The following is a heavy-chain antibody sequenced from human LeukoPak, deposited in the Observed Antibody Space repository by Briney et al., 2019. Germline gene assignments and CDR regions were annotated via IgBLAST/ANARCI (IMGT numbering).Heavy chain of an antibody. J-gene: IGHJ6*03. V-gene: IGHV4-59*01. D-gene: IGHD2-2*01. CDR1: GVSISSYY. CDR3: ARTSEGYCSSASCFGFSYSYYMDV. Sequence: SETLSLTCTVSGVSISSYYWSWIRQPPGKGLEWIGNIYYVGSTYYNPSLNSRVTISVDTSKNQFSLKLSSVIAADTAVYYCARTSEGYCSSASCFGFSYSYYMDVWGKGTTVTISS. CDR2: IYYVGST.